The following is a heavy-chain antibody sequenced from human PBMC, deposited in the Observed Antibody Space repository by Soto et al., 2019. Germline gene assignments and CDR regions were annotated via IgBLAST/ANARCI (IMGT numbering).Heavy chain of an antibody. CDR2: IYYSGST. CDR3: ARNFRVYYGMDV. V-gene: IGHV4-61*01. J-gene: IGHJ6*04. CDR1: GGSVSSGSYY. D-gene: IGHD6-6*01. Sequence: SETLSLTCTVSGGSVSSGSYYWSWIRQPPGKGLEWIGYIYYSGSTNYNPSLKSRVTISVDTSKNQFSLKLSSVTAADTAVYYCARNFRVYYGMDVWGKGTTVTVSS.